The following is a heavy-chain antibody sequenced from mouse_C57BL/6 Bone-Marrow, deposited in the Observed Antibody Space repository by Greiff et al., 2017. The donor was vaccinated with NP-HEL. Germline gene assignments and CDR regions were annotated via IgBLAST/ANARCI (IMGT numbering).Heavy chain of an antibody. CDR3: ARPSNYYGSSYVSYYYAMDY. V-gene: IGHV2-2*01. CDR2: IWSGGST. Sequence: VQLQQSGPGLVQPSQSLSITCTVSGFSLTSYGVHWVRQSPGKGLEWLGVIWSGGSTDYNAAFISRLSISKDNSKSQVFFKMNSLQADDTAIYYCARPSNYYGSSYVSYYYAMDYWGQGTSVTVSS. CDR1: GFSLTSYG. D-gene: IGHD1-1*01. J-gene: IGHJ4*01.